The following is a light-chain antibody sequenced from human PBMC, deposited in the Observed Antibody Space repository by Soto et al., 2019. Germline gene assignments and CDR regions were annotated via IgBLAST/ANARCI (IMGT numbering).Light chain of an antibody. CDR1: QSISSW. CDR2: KAP. V-gene: IGKV1-5*03. CDR3: QQYNDKWT. J-gene: IGKJ1*01. Sequence: DIQMTQSPSTLSASVGARVTITCRASQSISSWLAWYQQKPGKAPNLLIYKAPSLQSGAPSRFSGSGSGTEFTLTISSLQPDDCGTYYCQQYNDKWTFGQGTKVEIK.